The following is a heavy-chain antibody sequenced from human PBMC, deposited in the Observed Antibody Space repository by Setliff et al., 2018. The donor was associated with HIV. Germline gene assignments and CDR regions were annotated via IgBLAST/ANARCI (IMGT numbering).Heavy chain of an antibody. J-gene: IGHJ4*02. CDR2: INHRGST. Sequence: PSETLSLTCAVYGGSFSGYYWSWIRQPPGKGLEWIGEINHRGSTNCNPFLKSRVSISVDTSKNQFSLKLSSVTAADTALYYCATLKRATIYRDFDYWGQGTLVTVSS. D-gene: IGHD3-16*02. V-gene: IGHV4-34*01. CDR3: ATLKRATIYRDFDY. CDR1: GGSFSGYY.